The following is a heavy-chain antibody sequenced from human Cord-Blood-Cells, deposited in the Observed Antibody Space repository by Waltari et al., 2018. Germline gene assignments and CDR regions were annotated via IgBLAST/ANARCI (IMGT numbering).Heavy chain of an antibody. V-gene: IGHV4-34*01. CDR2: INHSGST. Sequence: QVQLQQWGAGLLKPSETLSLTCAVYGGSFSGYYWSWIRQPPGKGLEWIGEINHSGSTNSNPSLKGRVTISVDTSKNQFSLKLSSVTAADTAVYYCARGPRSRDGYNYVDYWGQGTLVTVSS. D-gene: IGHD5-12*01. CDR1: GGSFSGYY. J-gene: IGHJ4*02. CDR3: ARGPRSRDGYNYVDY.